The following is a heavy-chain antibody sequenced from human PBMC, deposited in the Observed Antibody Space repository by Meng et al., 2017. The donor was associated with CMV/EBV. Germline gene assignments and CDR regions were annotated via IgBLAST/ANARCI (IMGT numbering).Heavy chain of an antibody. CDR1: GGSISSSSYY. CDR2: IYYSGST. V-gene: IGHV4-39*07. CDR3: ARGHGGSFGVVIGGDWFDP. J-gene: IGHJ5*02. D-gene: IGHD3-3*01. Sequence: GSLRLSCTVSGGSISSSSYYWGWIRQPPGKGLEWIGSIYYSGSTYYNPSLKSRVTISVDTSKNQFSLKLSSVTAADTAVYYCARGHGGSFGVVIGGDWFDPWGQGTLVTVSS.